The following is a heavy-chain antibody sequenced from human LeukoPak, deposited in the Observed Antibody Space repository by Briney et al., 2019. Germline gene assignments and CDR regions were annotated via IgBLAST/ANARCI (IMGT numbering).Heavy chain of an antibody. Sequence: SETLSLTCAVYGGSFSGYYWSWIRQPPGKGLEWIGEINHSGSINYNPSLKSRVTISVDTSKNQFSLKLSSVTAADTAVYYCARGRKGGLYSSSWFREDYWGQGTLVTVSS. V-gene: IGHV4-34*01. CDR1: GGSFSGYY. D-gene: IGHD6-13*01. CDR2: INHSGSI. CDR3: ARGRKGGLYSSSWFREDY. J-gene: IGHJ4*02.